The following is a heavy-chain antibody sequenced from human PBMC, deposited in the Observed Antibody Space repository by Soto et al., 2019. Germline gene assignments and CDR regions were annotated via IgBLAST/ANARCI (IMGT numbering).Heavy chain of an antibody. CDR3: ARAAVAFDAFDL. CDR1: GYSVSTTSAS. J-gene: IGHJ3*01. V-gene: IGHV6-1*01. D-gene: IGHD2-15*01. Sequence: SHTQSLTYDLSGYSVSTTSASSNWIRQSPSRGLEWLGRTYLRSKWYNEYAVSVKSRIAIRPDTSKNLFSLQLSSVTPEDTAVYFCARAAVAFDAFDLWVKGTVVTVS. CDR2: TYLRSKWYN.